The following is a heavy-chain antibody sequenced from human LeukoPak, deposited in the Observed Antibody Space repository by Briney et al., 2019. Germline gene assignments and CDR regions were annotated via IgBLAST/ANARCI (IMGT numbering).Heavy chain of an antibody. V-gene: IGHV3-21*06. CDR3: ATETNGRHYDY. J-gene: IGHJ4*02. Sequence: GGSLRLSCTTSGLTFSTSGFNWVRQAPGKGLEWVASIGPTGFDRYHADSIKGRFTISRDNANSFLYLQMDSLGAEDTAVYYCATETNGRHYDYWGQGTLLTVSS. CDR2: IGPTGFDR. CDR1: GLTFSTSG. D-gene: IGHD1-14*01.